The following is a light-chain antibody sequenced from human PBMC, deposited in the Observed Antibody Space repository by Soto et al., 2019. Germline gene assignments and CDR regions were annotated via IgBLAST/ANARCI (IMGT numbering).Light chain of an antibody. CDR3: QQRYSTPCG. V-gene: IGKV1-39*01. CDR2: AAS. CDR1: QSISSY. J-gene: IGKJ1*01. Sequence: DIQMTQSPSSLSASVGDRVTITCRASQSISSYLNWYQQKPGKAPKLLIYAASSLQSGVPSRFSGSGSGTDFTLTISSLQPEDFATYYCQQRYSTPCGFGQGTKVEIK.